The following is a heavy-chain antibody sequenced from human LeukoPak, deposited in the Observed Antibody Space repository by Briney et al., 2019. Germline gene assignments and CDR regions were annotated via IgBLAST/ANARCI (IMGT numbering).Heavy chain of an antibody. V-gene: IGHV3-53*01. J-gene: IGHJ5*02. CDR1: GFTVSSNY. D-gene: IGHD4-17*01. CDR2: IYSGGST. Sequence: PGRSLRLSCAASGFTVSSNYMSWVRQAPGKGLEWVSVIYSGGSTYYADSVKGRFTISRDNSKNTLYLQMNSLRAEDTAVYYCARLNHDYGDYGWFDPWGQGTLVTVSS. CDR3: ARLNHDYGDYGWFDP.